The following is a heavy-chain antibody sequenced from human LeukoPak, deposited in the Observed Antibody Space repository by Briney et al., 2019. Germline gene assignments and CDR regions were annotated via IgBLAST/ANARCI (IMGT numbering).Heavy chain of an antibody. CDR3: ARLYSRVGPFDY. J-gene: IGHJ4*02. Sequence: PGGSLRLSCAASGFTFSSYWMNWVRQAPGKRLEWVANIKQDGSEKYYVDSVRGRFTISRDNANNSLYLQMNSLRAEDTAVYYCARLYSRVGPFDYWGQGTLVTVSS. CDR2: IKQDGSEK. CDR1: GFTFSSYW. V-gene: IGHV3-7*01. D-gene: IGHD5-18*01.